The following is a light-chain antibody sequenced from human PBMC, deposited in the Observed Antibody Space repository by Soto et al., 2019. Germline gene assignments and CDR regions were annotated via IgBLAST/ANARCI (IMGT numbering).Light chain of an antibody. CDR3: SSYTSSSTLHYV. V-gene: IGLV2-14*01. Sequence: QSALTQPASVSGSLGQPITISCTGTSSDVGGYNYVSWYQQHPGKAPKLMIYEVSNRPSGVSNRFSGSKSGNTASLTISGLQAEDEADYYCSSYTSSSTLHYVFGTGTKLTVL. J-gene: IGLJ1*01. CDR1: SSDVGGYNY. CDR2: EVS.